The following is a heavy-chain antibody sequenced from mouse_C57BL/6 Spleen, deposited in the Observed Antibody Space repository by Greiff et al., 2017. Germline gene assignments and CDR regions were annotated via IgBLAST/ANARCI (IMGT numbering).Heavy chain of an antibody. D-gene: IGHD1-1*01. Sequence: DVHLVESGGGLVKPGGSLKLSCAASGFTFSDYGMHWVRQAPEKGLEWVAYISSGSSTIYYADTVKGRFTISRDNAKNTLFLQMTSLRSEDTAMYYCARSSYGTYFDYWGQGTTLTVSS. J-gene: IGHJ2*01. CDR1: GFTFSDYG. V-gene: IGHV5-17*01. CDR2: ISSGSSTI. CDR3: ARSSYGTYFDY.